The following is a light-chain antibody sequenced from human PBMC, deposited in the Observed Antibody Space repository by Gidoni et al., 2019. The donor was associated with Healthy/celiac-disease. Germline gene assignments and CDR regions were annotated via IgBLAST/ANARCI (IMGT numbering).Light chain of an antibody. J-gene: IGKJ1*01. Sequence: EIVMTQSPATLSVSPGERATLSCRASQSVSSNLAWYQQKPGHAPRLRIYGASTRATGIPARLSGSGSGTEFTITISSLQSEDSAVYYCQHYNNWPRTFGQGTKVEIK. CDR2: GAS. CDR3: QHYNNWPRT. V-gene: IGKV3-15*01. CDR1: QSVSSN.